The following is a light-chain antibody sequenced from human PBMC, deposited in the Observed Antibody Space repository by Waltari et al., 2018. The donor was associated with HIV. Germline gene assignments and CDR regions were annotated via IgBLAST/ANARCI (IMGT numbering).Light chain of an antibody. J-gene: IGKJ4*01. CDR1: QSVSSW. CDR3: LHYKSYPLT. CDR2: KSS. V-gene: IGKV1-5*03. Sequence: DIQMTQYPYTLSASVGDRVTITCRASQSVSSWLACYQQKPGKAPKVLIYKSSSLVSGVPSRFSGSGSGTEFTLTISSLQPDDFASYFCLHYKSYPLTFGGGTKVEIK.